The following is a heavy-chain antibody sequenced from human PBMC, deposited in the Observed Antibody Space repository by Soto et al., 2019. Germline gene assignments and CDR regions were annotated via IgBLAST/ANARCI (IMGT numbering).Heavy chain of an antibody. V-gene: IGHV1-18*04. D-gene: IGHD2-8*01. CDR1: GYTFSNYA. CDR2: VSPYNGNA. CDR3: AGAISLIMAAPAY. J-gene: IGHJ4*02. Sequence: ASVKVSCKTSGYTFSNYAISWVRQAPGQGLEWMGWVSPYNGNANYTEKFQGGVSMTTDTSTTTAYMELTSLTSDDTAIHYCAGAISLIMAAPAYWGQGTLVTVSS.